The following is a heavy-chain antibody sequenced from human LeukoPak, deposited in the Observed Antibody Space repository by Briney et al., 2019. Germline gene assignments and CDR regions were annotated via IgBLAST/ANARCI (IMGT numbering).Heavy chain of an antibody. CDR1: GDSISSSSSY. Sequence: SETLSLTCTVSGDSISSSSSYWGWIRQPPGKGLEWIGRIYTSGSTNYNPSLKSRVTMSVDTSKNQFSLKLSSVTAADTAVYYCARDADYYGSGSYSPWGQGTLVTVSS. V-gene: IGHV4-39*07. CDR2: IYTSGST. D-gene: IGHD3-10*01. CDR3: ARDADYYGSGSYSP. J-gene: IGHJ5*02.